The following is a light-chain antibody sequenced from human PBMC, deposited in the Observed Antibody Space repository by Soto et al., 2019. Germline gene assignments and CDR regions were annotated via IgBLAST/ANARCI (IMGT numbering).Light chain of an antibody. J-gene: IGLJ1*01. CDR2: EVS. CDR1: SSDVGGYNY. Sequence: QSVLTQPASVSGSPGQSITISCTGTSSDVGGYNYVSWYQQHPGKAPKLMIYEVSNRPSGVSNRFSGSKSGNTASLTISGLQAVDEADYYCSSYTSSTFYVFGTGTKVTVL. V-gene: IGLV2-14*01. CDR3: SSYTSSTFYV.